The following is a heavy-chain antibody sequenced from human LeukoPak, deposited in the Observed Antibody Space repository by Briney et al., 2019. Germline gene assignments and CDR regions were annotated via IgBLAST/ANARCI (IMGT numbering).Heavy chain of an antibody. J-gene: IGHJ4*02. D-gene: IGHD3-9*01. CDR1: GASISSDKW. CDR3: ARAGLWLPAV. Sequence: SGTLSLTCAVSGASISSDKWWSWVRQPPGKGLEWIGEINHSGNTNYSPSLKSRVTMSTDKSKNEFSLRLTSVTAADTAVYYCARAGLWLPAVWGQGTLVTVSS. V-gene: IGHV4-4*02. CDR2: INHSGNT.